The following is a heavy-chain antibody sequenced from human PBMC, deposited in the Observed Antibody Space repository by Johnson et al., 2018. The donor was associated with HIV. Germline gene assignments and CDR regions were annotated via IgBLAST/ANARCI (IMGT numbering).Heavy chain of an antibody. D-gene: IGHD3-10*01. J-gene: IGHJ3*01. CDR3: ARGVRGVIID. CDR2: IKQGGSEK. V-gene: IGHV3-7*01. Sequence: VQLVESGGGLVQPGGSLRLSCAASGFTFSSYWMTWVRQAPGKGLEWVANIKQGGSEKYYVDSVKGRFTISRDNAKKSLYLQMNNLRAEDTAVYNCARGVRGVIIDWGQGTMVAVSS. CDR1: GFTFSSYW.